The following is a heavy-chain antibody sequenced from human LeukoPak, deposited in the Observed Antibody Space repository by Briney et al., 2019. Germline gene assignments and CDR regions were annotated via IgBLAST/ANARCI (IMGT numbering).Heavy chain of an antibody. CDR3: AKDGEYGDYYLRWTFDFDP. J-gene: IGHJ5*02. D-gene: IGHD4-17*01. CDR2: ISYDGSNK. CDR1: GFTFSSYG. V-gene: IGHV3-30*18. Sequence: PGGSLRLSCAASGFTFSSYGMHWVRQAPGKGLEWVAVISYDGSNKYYADSVKGRFTISRDNSKNTLYLQMNSLRAEDTAVYYCAKDGEYGDYYLRWTFDFDPWGQGTLVTVSS.